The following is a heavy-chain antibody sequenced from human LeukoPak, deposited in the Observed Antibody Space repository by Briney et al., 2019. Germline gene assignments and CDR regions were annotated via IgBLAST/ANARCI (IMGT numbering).Heavy chain of an antibody. CDR1: GYTFTSYD. Sequence: ASVKVSCKASGYTFTSYDINWVRQATGQGLEWMGWMNPNSGNTGYAQKFQGRVTITRNTSISTAYMELSSLRSEDTAVYYCARDFSQSYYYYYMDVWGTGTTVTVSS. CDR3: ARDFSQSYYYYYMDV. CDR2: MNPNSGNT. D-gene: IGHD2/OR15-2a*01. V-gene: IGHV1-8*03. J-gene: IGHJ6*03.